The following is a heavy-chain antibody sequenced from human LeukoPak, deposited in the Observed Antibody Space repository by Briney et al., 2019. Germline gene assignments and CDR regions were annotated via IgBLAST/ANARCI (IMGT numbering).Heavy chain of an antibody. D-gene: IGHD2-2*03. CDR1: GGSISSSSYY. CDR3: ARLDIVVVPAAPPDY. CDR2: IYYSGST. V-gene: IGHV4-39*01. J-gene: IGHJ4*02. Sequence: SETQSLTCTVSGGSISSSSYYWGWIRQPPGKGLEWIGSIYYSGSTYYNPSLKSLVTISVDTSKNQFSLKLSSVTAADTAVYYCARLDIVVVPAAPPDYWGQGTLVTVSS.